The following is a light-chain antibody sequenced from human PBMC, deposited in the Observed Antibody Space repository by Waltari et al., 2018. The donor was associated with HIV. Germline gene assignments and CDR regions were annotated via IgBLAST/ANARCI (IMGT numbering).Light chain of an antibody. V-gene: IGKV1-5*03. CDR2: KAS. CDR3: QQYNSDFYT. Sequence: IQMTQSPSILSASVGDRVAITCRASQNVDSWLAWYQQRPGRAPKLLIYKASTLEYGVPARFSGRGSGTNFTITINSLHPDDFATYYCQQYNSDFYTFGLGTRLDLK. J-gene: IGKJ2*01. CDR1: QNVDSW.